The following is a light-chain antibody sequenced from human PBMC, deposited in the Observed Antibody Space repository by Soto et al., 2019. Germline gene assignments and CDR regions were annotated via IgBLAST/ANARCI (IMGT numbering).Light chain of an antibody. V-gene: IGKV1-9*01. CDR2: AAS. J-gene: IGKJ2*01. Sequence: IQLTQSSSSLSASVGDRVTITCRASQGIRSYLAWYQQKPGKAPELLIHAASTLQSGVPSRFSGSGSGTDFTLTISSLQPEDSATYHCQQLNSHPYTFGQGTKLEIK. CDR3: QQLNSHPYT. CDR1: QGIRSY.